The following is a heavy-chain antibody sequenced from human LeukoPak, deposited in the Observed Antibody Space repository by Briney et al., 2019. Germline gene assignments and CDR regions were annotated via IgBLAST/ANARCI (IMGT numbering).Heavy chain of an antibody. CDR2: ISPSGGST. D-gene: IGHD3-9*01. Sequence: ASVKVSCKAFGYTFTSNYMHWVRQAPGQGPEWMGVISPSGGSTTYAQKFQGRVTLTRDMSTSTDYLELSSLRSDDTAVYYCARSRRYYDILTGYWGREEYWGQGTLVTVSS. CDR1: GYTFTSNY. V-gene: IGHV1-46*01. J-gene: IGHJ4*02. CDR3: ARSRRYYDILTGYWGREEY.